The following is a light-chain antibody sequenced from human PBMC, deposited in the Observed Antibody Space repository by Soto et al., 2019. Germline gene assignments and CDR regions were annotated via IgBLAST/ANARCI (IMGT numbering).Light chain of an antibody. CDR3: HQHGGSPET. CDR1: RSVNNNY. J-gene: IGKJ1*01. V-gene: IGKV3-20*01. Sequence: EIVLTQSPGTLSLSPGERATLSCRASRSVNNNYLAWYQQKPGQAPRLLIFGASSRATGIPDRFIGSGSGTEFILTISRLEPDDFAIYHCHQHGGSPETFGQGTKGDIK. CDR2: GAS.